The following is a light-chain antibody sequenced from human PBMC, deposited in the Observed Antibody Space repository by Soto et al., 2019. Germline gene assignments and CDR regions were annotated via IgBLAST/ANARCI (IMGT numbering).Light chain of an antibody. CDR3: QQSYSMPYA. V-gene: IGKV1-12*01. CDR2: AAS. J-gene: IGKJ2*01. Sequence: DIQMTQSPSSVSASVGDRVTITCRASVGISNWLAWYQHKPGKAPKLLIYAASTLQTGVPSRFTGSGSGTDFTLTIISLQPEDYATYFCQQSYSMPYAFGPGTKVDI. CDR1: VGISNW.